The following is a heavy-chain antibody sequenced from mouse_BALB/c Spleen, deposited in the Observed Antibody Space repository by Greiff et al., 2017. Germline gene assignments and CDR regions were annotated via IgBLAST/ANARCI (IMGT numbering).Heavy chain of an antibody. D-gene: IGHD2-4*01. J-gene: IGHJ4*01. CDR1: GFTFSSFG. V-gene: IGHV5-17*02. Sequence: DVKLVESGGGLVQPGGSRKLSCAASGFTFSSFGMHWVRQAPEKGLEWVAYISSGSSTIYYADTVKGRFTISRDNPKNTLFLQMTSLRSEDTAMYYCAVYYDYDGIYAMDYWGQGTSVTVSS. CDR2: ISSGSSTI. CDR3: AVYYDYDGIYAMDY.